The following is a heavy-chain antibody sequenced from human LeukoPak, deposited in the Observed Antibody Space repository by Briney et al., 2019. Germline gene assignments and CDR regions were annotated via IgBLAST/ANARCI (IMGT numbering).Heavy chain of an antibody. CDR1: GYTFTGHD. Sequence: ASVKVSCKASGYTFTGHDINWVRQAPGQGLEWMGWMNPNSGGTVYAQKFQGRLSMTRSTSISTAYMELSSLTSDDTAVYYCANTRGAFDIWGQGTMVTVSS. V-gene: IGHV1-8*01. J-gene: IGHJ3*02. CDR3: ANTRGAFDI. D-gene: IGHD3-10*01. CDR2: MNPNSGGT.